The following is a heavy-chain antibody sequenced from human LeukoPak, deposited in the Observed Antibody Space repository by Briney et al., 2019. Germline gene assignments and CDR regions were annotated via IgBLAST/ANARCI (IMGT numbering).Heavy chain of an antibody. CDR1: GGTFSSYA. CDR2: IIPIFGTA. V-gene: IGHV1-69*01. D-gene: IGHD1-7*01. CDR3: ARYPDNWNYADINWFDP. Sequence: SVKVSCKASGGTFSSYAIRWVRQAPGQGLEWMGGIIPIFGTANYAQKFQGRVTITADESTSTAYMELSSLRSEDTAVYYCARYPDNWNYADINWFDPWGQGTLVTVSS. J-gene: IGHJ5*02.